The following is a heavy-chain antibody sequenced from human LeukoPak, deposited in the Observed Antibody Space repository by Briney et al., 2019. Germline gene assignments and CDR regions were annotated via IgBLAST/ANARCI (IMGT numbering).Heavy chain of an antibody. Sequence: FETLSLTCAVSGYSISSGYYWGWIRQPPGKGLEWIGSMLHMGSTYYNPSLKSRVSISLDTSKNQVSLNLTSVTAADTAVYYCATITISGNVWSFSDLRIDFWGQGTLF. J-gene: IGHJ4*02. V-gene: IGHV4-38-2*01. CDR2: MLHMGST. CDR1: GYSISSGYY. D-gene: IGHD6-19*01. CDR3: ATITISGNVWSFSDLRIDF.